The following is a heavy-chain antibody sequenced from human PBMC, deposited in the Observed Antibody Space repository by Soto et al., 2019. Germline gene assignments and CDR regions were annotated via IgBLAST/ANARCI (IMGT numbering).Heavy chain of an antibody. V-gene: IGHV1-2*04. CDR3: ARTRGGYNAHYYGMDV. D-gene: IGHD5-12*01. CDR2: INPNSGGT. J-gene: IGHJ6*02. CDR1: GYTFTGYY. Sequence: ASVKVSCKASGYTFTGYYMHWVRQAPGQGLEWMGWINPNSGGTNYAQKLEGWVTMTRDTSISTAYMELSRLRSDDTAVYYCARTRGGYNAHYYGMDVWGQGTTVTVSS.